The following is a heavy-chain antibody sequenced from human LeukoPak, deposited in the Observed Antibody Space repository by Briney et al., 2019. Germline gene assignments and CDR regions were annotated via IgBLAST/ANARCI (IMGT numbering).Heavy chain of an antibody. CDR1: GFPFSSYW. V-gene: IGHV3-7*01. CDR3: ARLTGTTGFDY. CDR2: IKQDGSDK. D-gene: IGHD1-1*01. Sequence: PGGSLRLSCAASGFPFSSYWMSWVRQAPGKGLEWVANIKQDGSDKYYVDSVKGRFTISRDNAKNSLYLQVNSLRADDTAVYYCARLTGTTGFDYWGQGTLVTVFS. J-gene: IGHJ4*02.